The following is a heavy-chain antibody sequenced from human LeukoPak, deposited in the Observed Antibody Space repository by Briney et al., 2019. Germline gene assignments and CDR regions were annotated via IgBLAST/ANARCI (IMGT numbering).Heavy chain of an antibody. J-gene: IGHJ4*02. CDR3: ARDTFQPGLIDS. V-gene: IGHV3-21*05. Sequence: KPGGSLRLSCAASGFTFSSYGMNWVRQAPGKGLEWVSYINDDSSDIHYAGSVRGRFTISRDDARKTLYLQLSSLRVEDTADYYCARDTFQPGLIDSWGQGTLVTVSS. CDR2: INDDSSDI. CDR1: GFTFSSYG. D-gene: IGHD2-2*01.